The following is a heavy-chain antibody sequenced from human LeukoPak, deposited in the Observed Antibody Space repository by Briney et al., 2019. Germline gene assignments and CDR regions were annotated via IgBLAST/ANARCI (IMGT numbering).Heavy chain of an antibody. Sequence: GSSVKVSCKASGGTFSSYAISWVRQSPGQGLEWMGGVIPIFGTANYAQKFQGRVTITADESTSTDYTELSSLRSEDTAVYYCARGGGVLIRFLEWLSWGQGTLVTVSS. V-gene: IGHV1-69*01. D-gene: IGHD3-3*01. CDR3: ARGGGVLIRFLEWLS. CDR2: VIPIFGTA. J-gene: IGHJ5*02. CDR1: GGTFSSYA.